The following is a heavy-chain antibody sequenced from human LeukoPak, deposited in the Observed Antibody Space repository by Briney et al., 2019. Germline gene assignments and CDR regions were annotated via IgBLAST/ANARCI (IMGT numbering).Heavy chain of an antibody. Sequence: IPSETLSLTCTVSGGSISSSSYYWGWIRQPPGKGLEWIGSIYYSGSTYYNPSLKSRVTISVDTSKNQFSLKLSSVTAADTAVYYCARVKWWLREPSRLAQKPPFDYWGQGTLVTVSS. CDR2: IYYSGST. CDR3: ARVKWWLREPSRLAQKPPFDY. CDR1: GGSISSSSYY. J-gene: IGHJ4*02. V-gene: IGHV4-39*07. D-gene: IGHD5-12*01.